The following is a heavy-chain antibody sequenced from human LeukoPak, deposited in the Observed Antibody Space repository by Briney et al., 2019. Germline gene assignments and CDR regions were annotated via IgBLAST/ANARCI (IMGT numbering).Heavy chain of an antibody. CDR1: GYFIRSGFY. Sequence: SETLSLTCTVSGYFIRSGFYWGWIRQPPGKGLEWIGSFYHSGSTNYNPSLKSRVTMSVDTSKNQFSLKLNSVTAADTAVYYCARDQYYYGSGTPFDPWGQGTLVTVSS. V-gene: IGHV4-38-2*02. CDR2: FYHSGST. CDR3: ARDQYYYGSGTPFDP. D-gene: IGHD3-10*01. J-gene: IGHJ5*02.